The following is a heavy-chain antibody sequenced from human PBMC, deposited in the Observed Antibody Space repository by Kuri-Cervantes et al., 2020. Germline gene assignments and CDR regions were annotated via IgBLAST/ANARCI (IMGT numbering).Heavy chain of an antibody. V-gene: IGHV4-4*02. Sequence: SETLSLTCAVSGGSISSSNWWSWVRQPPGKGLEWIGEIYHSGSTNYNPSLKSRVTISVDTSKNQFSLKLSSVTAADTAVYYCARQEYSSSSDWFDPWGQGTLVTVSS. CDR2: IYHSGST. J-gene: IGHJ5*02. CDR3: ARQEYSSSSDWFDP. D-gene: IGHD6-6*01. CDR1: GGSISSSNW.